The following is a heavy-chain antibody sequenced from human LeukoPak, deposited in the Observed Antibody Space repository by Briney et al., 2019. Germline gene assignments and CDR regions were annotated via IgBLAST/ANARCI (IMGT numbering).Heavy chain of an antibody. D-gene: IGHD1-1*01. CDR3: ARPGLWAPTGFDP. CDR2: IYHSGTS. J-gene: IGHJ5*02. Sequence: SETLSLTCTVSSASISTYYWSWIRQPPGKGLEWIGYIYHSGTSNYNPSLKSRVTMSVDTSKNQFSLKLSSVTAADTAVYYCARPGLWAPTGFDPWGQGTLVTVSS. V-gene: IGHV4-59*08. CDR1: SASISTYY.